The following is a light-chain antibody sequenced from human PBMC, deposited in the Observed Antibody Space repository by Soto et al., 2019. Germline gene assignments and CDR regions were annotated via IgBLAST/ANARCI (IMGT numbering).Light chain of an antibody. CDR1: SSDVGGYNY. Sequence: QSALTQPRSVSGSPGQSVTISCTGTSSDVGGYNYVSWYQQHPGKAPKLMIYDVSKRPSGVPDRFSGSKSGNTASLTISGLQAEDEADYYCCSYAGSYTFENYVFGTGTKVTVL. V-gene: IGLV2-11*01. CDR3: CSYAGSYTFENYV. J-gene: IGLJ1*01. CDR2: DVS.